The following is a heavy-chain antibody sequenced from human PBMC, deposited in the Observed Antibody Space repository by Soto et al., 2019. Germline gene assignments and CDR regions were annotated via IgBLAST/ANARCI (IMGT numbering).Heavy chain of an antibody. V-gene: IGHV3-15*01. J-gene: IGHJ4*02. D-gene: IGHD3-9*01. CDR1: GFTFANAW. CDR3: ATERYYDLLNRFPLGDYFDH. Sequence: PGGSLRLSCATSGFTFANAWMTWVRQAPGKGLEWIGRIKSESDGGTTDYGAAVKGRFSISRDDSNNTLHLQMDSLKVADTAVYYCATERYYDLLNRFPLGDYFDHWGQGILVTVSS. CDR2: IKSESDGGTT.